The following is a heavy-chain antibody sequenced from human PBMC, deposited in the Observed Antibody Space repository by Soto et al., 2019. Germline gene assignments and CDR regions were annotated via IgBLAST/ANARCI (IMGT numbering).Heavy chain of an antibody. CDR3: ASQKAGYCISTSCSKFFYYYSYYGMDV. CDR2: IMPIFGTA. J-gene: IGHJ6*02. V-gene: IGHV1-69*01. Sequence: QVQLVQSGAEVKKPGSSVKVSCKASGGTFSSYAISWVRQAPGQGLEWMGGIMPIFGTANYAQKYQGRGTITADESTRTGYMELCSLRSEETAVYYCASQKAGYCISTSCSKFFYYYSYYGMDVWGQGTTVTVSS. CDR1: GGTFSSYA. D-gene: IGHD2-2*01.